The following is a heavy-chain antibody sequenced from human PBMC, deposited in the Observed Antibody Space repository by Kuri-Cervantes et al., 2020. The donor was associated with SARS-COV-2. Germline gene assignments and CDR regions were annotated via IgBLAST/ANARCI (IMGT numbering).Heavy chain of an antibody. Sequence: SVKVCCKGSGGSFNNCGINFVRQVPGQGLEWVGGITPLFGATDNAQKFKGRVTFTADKSTNTAYMELGSLKSDDTAVYYCARGIGTKPGLGYFDSWGQGTLVTVSS. V-gene: IGHV1-69*06. CDR3: ARGIGTKPGLGYFDS. D-gene: IGHD1-7*01. CDR1: GGSFNNCG. CDR2: ITPLFGAT. J-gene: IGHJ4*02.